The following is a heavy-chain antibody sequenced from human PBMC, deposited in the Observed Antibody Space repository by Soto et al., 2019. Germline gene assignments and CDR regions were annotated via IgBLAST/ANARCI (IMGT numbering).Heavy chain of an antibody. J-gene: IGHJ5*01. CDR3: ARDHRWGYEYGDYGDS. CDR1: GFSLDEYG. V-gene: IGHV3-20*04. D-gene: IGHD4-17*01. CDR2: MHRNGNST. Sequence: EVQLVESGGGVVRPGGSLRLACVVSGFSLDEYGMSWVRQAPGKGPEWVSGMHRNGNSTGYADSVKGRFTISRDDAKNSLYLKINILRAEDTAVYYCARDHRWGYEYGDYGDSWGHGTLVTVSS.